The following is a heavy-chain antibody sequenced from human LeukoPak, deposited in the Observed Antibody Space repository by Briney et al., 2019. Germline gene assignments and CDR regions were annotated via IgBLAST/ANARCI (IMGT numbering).Heavy chain of an antibody. D-gene: IGHD2-15*01. CDR3: AXXXXXXXXXXXGXXYYMDV. CDR1: GYTFTSYG. V-gene: IGHV1-18*01. J-gene: IGHJ6*03. CDR2: VSAYNGNT. Sequence: ASVKVSCKASGYTFTSYGISWVRQAPGQGPEWMGWVSAYNGNTNYAQKLQGRVTMTTDTSTSTAYMELRSLRSDDTAGYYGAXXXXXXXXXXXGXXYYMDVWGKGTTVTVSS.